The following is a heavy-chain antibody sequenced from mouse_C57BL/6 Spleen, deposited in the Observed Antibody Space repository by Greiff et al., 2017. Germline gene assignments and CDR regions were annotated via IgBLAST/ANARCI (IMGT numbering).Heavy chain of an antibody. D-gene: IGHD2-5*01. J-gene: IGHJ3*01. Sequence: QVQLQQPGAELVMPGASVKLSCKASGYTFTSYWMHWVKQRPGQGLEWIGEIDPSDSYTNYNQKFKGKATLTADKSSSTAYMQLSSLTSEDSAVYYCARSRCSYYSNLFAYWGQGTLVTVSA. CDR3: ARSRCSYYSNLFAY. V-gene: IGHV1-69*01. CDR1: GYTFTSYW. CDR2: IDPSDSYT.